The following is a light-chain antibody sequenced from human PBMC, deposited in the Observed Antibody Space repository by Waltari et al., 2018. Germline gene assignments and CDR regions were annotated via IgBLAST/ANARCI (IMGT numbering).Light chain of an antibody. V-gene: IGKV3-20*01. CDR1: QSVRRF. Sequence: EIVLTQSPGTLSLSPGERATLSCRASQSVRRFLAWYQQKLGQAPMLLIYDATNRATVIPDRFSGSGFGTDFSLIISRLEPEDFAVYYCQKYGTLPATFGQGTKVEIK. CDR2: DAT. J-gene: IGKJ1*01. CDR3: QKYGTLPAT.